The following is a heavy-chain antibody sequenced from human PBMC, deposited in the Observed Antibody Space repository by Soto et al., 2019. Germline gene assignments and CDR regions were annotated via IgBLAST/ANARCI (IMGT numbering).Heavy chain of an antibody. CDR2: IYHRGNT. Sequence: QLQLQESGSGLVKPSQTLSLTCTVSGVSIGSGDYSWSWIRQPPGKGLEWLGYIYHRGNTYYNPSLESRLTMSADRSKNQLSLSLRSVTAADTAMYYCVSSKYNMVAGLKGFDPWGQGILVIVSS. D-gene: IGHD1-20*01. V-gene: IGHV4-30-2*01. J-gene: IGHJ5*02. CDR1: GVSIGSGDYS. CDR3: VSSKYNMVAGLKGFDP.